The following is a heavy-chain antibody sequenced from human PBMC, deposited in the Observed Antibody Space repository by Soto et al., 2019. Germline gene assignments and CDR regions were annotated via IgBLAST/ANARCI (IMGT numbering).Heavy chain of an antibody. J-gene: IGHJ4*02. Sequence: GGSLRLSCAASGFTFSSYAMSWVRQAPGKGLEWVSAISGSGGSTYYADSVKGRFTISRDNSKNTLYLQMNSLRAEDTAVYYCARGRCSGGSCYSQSYYFDYWGQGTLVTVSS. CDR1: GFTFSSYA. CDR2: ISGSGGST. D-gene: IGHD2-15*01. V-gene: IGHV3-23*01. CDR3: ARGRCSGGSCYSQSYYFDY.